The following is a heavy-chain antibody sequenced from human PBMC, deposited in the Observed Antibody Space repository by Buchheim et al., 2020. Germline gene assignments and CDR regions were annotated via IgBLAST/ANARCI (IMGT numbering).Heavy chain of an antibody. CDR3: ARALTIVRGEPDYFYYGMDV. V-gene: IGHV3-74*01. D-gene: IGHD3-10*01. Sequence: EVQLVESGGGLVQPGGSLRLSCAASGFTFSGYWMHWVRQAPGKGLVWVSRINSDGSSTTYADSVKGRFTISRDNAKNTLYLQMNSLRAEDTAVYYCARALTIVRGEPDYFYYGMDVWGRGTT. CDR2: INSDGSST. CDR1: GFTFSGYW. J-gene: IGHJ6*02.